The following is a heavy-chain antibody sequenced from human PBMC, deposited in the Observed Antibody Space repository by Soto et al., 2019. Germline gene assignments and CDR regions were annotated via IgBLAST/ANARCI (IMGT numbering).Heavy chain of an antibody. J-gene: IGHJ4*02. CDR2: SSNSGTFA. V-gene: IGHV3-11*06. CDR1: VFTFSDYY. Sequence: VGSLRLSCASSVFTFSDYYMSCVRHAPGRGLEWISYSSNSGTFARYATSVKGRFSISRDNANNSLYLEMNSLRVEDTAVYYCARSGDNFNVLEYWGQGTPVNVSS. D-gene: IGHD1-1*01. CDR3: ARSGDNFNVLEY.